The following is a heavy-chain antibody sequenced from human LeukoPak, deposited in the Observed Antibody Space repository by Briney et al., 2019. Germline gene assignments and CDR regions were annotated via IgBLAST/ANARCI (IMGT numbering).Heavy chain of an antibody. CDR2: IYISGST. D-gene: IGHD1-20*01. Sequence: SETLSLTCTVSGGSIRSYSWSWIRQPPGKGLEWIGYIYISGSTNYNPSLKSRVTISVDTSKNQFTLKLRSVTAADTAGYYCALLSLKYNWNGRASWFDPWGQGTLVTVSS. CDR3: ALLSLKYNWNGRASWFDP. V-gene: IGHV4-4*09. CDR1: GGSIRSYS. J-gene: IGHJ5*02.